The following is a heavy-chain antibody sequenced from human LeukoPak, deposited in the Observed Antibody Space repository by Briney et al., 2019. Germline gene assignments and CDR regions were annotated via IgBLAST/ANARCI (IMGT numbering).Heavy chain of an antibody. CDR2: IYSDDRV. V-gene: IGHV3-66*02. CDR3: ARDLAGFEEPRYYYYMDV. CDR1: GFTVNRNV. D-gene: IGHD1-14*01. J-gene: IGHJ6*03. Sequence: GGSLRLSCVASGFTVNRNVMSWVRQAPGKGLEWVSLIYSDDRVFYADSVKGRFTISRNKSKNTLFLQMSSLKPEDTAIYYCARDLAGFEEPRYYYYMDVWGKGTTVTVSS.